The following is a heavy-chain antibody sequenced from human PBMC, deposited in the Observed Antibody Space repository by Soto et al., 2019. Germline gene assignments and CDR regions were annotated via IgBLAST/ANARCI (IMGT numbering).Heavy chain of an antibody. D-gene: IGHD3-16*01. J-gene: IGHJ4*02. V-gene: IGHV3-23*01. CDR3: ARVWGSSSWRQVRYDF. CDR2: ISDFSSSYNT. CDR1: GFSFSTYA. Sequence: GGSLRLSCAASGFSFSTYAMTWVRQAPGKWLEWVASISDFSSSYNTFYADSVKGRFTVARDDSKNTLKLQMNSLRVEDTAIYYCARVWGSSSWRQVRYDFWAKGT.